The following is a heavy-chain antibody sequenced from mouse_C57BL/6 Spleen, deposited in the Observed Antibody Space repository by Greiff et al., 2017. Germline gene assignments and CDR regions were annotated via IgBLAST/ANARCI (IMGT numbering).Heavy chain of an antibody. CDR1: GYTFTDYN. J-gene: IGHJ2*01. CDR3: AREGIYYYSSSDNFDY. V-gene: IGHV1-18*01. Sequence: EVQLQQSGPELVKPGASVKIPCKASGYTFTDYNMDWVKQSHGKRLEWIGDINPNNGGTIYNQKFKGKATLTVDKSTITAYMDLRRITSEDTAVYYCAREGIYYYSSSDNFDYWGQGTTRTVSS. CDR2: INPNNGGT. D-gene: IGHD1-1*01.